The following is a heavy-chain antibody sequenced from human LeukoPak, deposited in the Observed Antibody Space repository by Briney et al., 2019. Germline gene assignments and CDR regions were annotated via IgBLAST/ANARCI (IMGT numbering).Heavy chain of an antibody. D-gene: IGHD2-21*01. J-gene: IGHJ6*03. CDR3: AKDLFRDGYNYYIDD. Sequence: GGSLRLSCAASGFAFSSYWMHWVRQAPGKGLEWVAVIWYDGSNKYYADSVKGRFTISRDNSKNTLYLQMNSLRAEDTAVYYCAKDLFRDGYNYYIDDWGKGTTVTVSS. V-gene: IGHV3-33*06. CDR1: GFAFSSYW. CDR2: IWYDGSNK.